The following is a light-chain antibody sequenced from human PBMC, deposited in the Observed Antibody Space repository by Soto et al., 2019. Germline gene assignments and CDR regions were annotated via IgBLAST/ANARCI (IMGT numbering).Light chain of an antibody. CDR3: QQYGSSPIT. CDR2: ATS. CDR1: QSVASTY. J-gene: IGKJ5*01. Sequence: EIVLTQSPVTLSLSPGERATFSCRASQSVASTYLHWFQQKPGQAPRLLIYATSSRATGIPDRFSGSGSGTDFTLTISRLEPEDFAVYSCQQYGSSPITFGQGTRLEIK. V-gene: IGKV3-20*01.